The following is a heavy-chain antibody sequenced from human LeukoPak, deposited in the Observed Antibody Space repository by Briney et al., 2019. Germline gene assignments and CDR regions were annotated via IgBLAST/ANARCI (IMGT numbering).Heavy chain of an antibody. D-gene: IGHD6-13*01. Sequence: GGSLRLSCGASEIALDKYAMTWVRQSPGKGLEWVAVISYDGSNKYYADSVKGRFTISRDNSKNTLYLQMNSLRAEDTAVYYCAKVRGIAAAGTFDYWGQGTLVTVSS. V-gene: IGHV3-30-3*01. J-gene: IGHJ4*02. CDR2: ISYDGSNK. CDR3: AKVRGIAAAGTFDY. CDR1: EIALDKYA.